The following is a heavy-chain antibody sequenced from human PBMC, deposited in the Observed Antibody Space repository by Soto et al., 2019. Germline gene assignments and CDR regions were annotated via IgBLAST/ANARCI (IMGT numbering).Heavy chain of an antibody. D-gene: IGHD3-3*01. J-gene: IGHJ5*02. V-gene: IGHV4-59*01. CDR2: IYYSGST. CDR1: GGSISSYY. Sequence: PSETLSLTCTVSGGSISSYYWSWIRQPPGKGLEWIGYIYYSGSTNYNPSLKSRVTISVDTSKNQSSLKLSSVTAADTAVYYCARVNVLRFLEWPTKFDPWGQGTLVTV. CDR3: ARVNVLRFLEWPTKFDP.